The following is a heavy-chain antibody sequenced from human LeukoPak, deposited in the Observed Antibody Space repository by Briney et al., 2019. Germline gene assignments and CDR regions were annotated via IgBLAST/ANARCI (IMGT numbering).Heavy chain of an antibody. V-gene: IGHV1-2*02. Sequence: ASVKVSCKASGYTFTGYYMHWVRQAPGQGLEWMGWINPNSGGTNYAQKFQGRVTMTRDTSISTAYMELSRLRSDDTAVYYCARVSAYSSSFLGRDYWGQGTLVTVSS. CDR2: INPNSGGT. J-gene: IGHJ4*02. D-gene: IGHD6-13*01. CDR1: GYTFTGYY. CDR3: ARVSAYSSSFLGRDY.